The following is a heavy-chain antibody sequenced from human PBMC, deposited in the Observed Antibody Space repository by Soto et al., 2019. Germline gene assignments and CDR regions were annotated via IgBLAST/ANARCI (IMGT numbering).Heavy chain of an antibody. J-gene: IGHJ4*02. CDR2: GYNSGST. CDR1: GVSIISYY. V-gene: IGHV4-59*13. CDR3: ARGTGIRGPSDY. Sequence: PSETLSLTCTVSGVSIISYYWSWIRQPPGKDLEWIGFGYNSGSTNYNPSLKSPATISGDTPNNQFSLKVTSVTAADTAVYYWARGTGIRGPSDYWGQGTLVTVSS. D-gene: IGHD1-1*01.